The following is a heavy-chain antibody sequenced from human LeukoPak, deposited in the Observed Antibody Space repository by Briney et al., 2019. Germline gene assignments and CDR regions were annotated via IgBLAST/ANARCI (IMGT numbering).Heavy chain of an antibody. D-gene: IGHD3-9*01. Sequence: ASVKVSCKASGYTFSGYYMHWVRQAPGQGLEWMGWINPNSGGTNYAQKFQGRVTMTRDTSITTAYMEMSRLRSDDTALHYCARSPHILTGENFDYWGQGTLVTVSS. V-gene: IGHV1-2*02. CDR3: ARSPHILTGENFDY. CDR2: INPNSGGT. CDR1: GYTFSGYY. J-gene: IGHJ4*02.